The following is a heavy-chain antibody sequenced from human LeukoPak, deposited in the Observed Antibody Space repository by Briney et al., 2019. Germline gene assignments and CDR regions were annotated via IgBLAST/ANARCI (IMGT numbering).Heavy chain of an antibody. D-gene: IGHD1-26*01. CDR2: IYHSGST. Sequence: SETLSLTCTASGYSISSGYYWGWIRQPPGKGLEWIGSIYHSGSTYYNPSLKSRVTISVDTSKNQFSLKLSSVTAADTAVYYCARVEFRGSYRPPGDYWGQGTMVTVSS. CDR1: GYSISSGYY. V-gene: IGHV4-38-2*02. CDR3: ARVEFRGSYRPPGDY. J-gene: IGHJ4*02.